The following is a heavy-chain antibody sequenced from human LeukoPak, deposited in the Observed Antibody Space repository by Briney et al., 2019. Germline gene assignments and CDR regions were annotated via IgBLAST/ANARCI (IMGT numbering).Heavy chain of an antibody. J-gene: IGHJ3*02. CDR3: ARRLPPDI. CDR2: FYYSGST. V-gene: IGHV4-59*01. Sequence: TSETLSLTCTVSGGSISSYYWSWIRQPPGKGLEWIGYFYYSGSTNYNPSLKSRVTISVDTSKNQFSLKLSSVTAADTAVYYCARRLPPDIWGQGTMVTVSS. CDR1: GGSISSYY.